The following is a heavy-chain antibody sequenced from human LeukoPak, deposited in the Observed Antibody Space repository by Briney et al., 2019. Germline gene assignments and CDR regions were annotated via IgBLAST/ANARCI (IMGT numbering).Heavy chain of an antibody. CDR1: GGSISSGDYY. J-gene: IGHJ4*02. CDR3: AREKAVYGSGSYLF. D-gene: IGHD3-10*01. Sequence: SQTLSLTCTVSGGSISSGDYYWSWIRQPPGKGLEWIGYIYYSGSTYYNPSLKSRITISVDTSKNQFSLKLSPVTAADTAVYYCAREKAVYGSGSYLFWGRGTLVTVSS. V-gene: IGHV4-30-4*01. CDR2: IYYSGST.